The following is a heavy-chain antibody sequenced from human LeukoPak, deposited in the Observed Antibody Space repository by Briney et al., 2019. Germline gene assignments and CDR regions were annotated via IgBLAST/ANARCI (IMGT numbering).Heavy chain of an antibody. J-gene: IGHJ5*02. CDR2: IKSNTDGGTS. CDR1: GFTFTNAW. CDR3: VTDFGLPGTGWVS. V-gene: IGHV3-15*01. Sequence: GGSLRLSCAASGFTFTNAWMNWVRQAPGKGLEWVGRIKSNTDGGTSDYAAPVKGRFTISRDDSKTTLYLQMNSLKTDDTALYYCVTDFGLPGTGWVSWGQGTLVTVSS. D-gene: IGHD3-9*01.